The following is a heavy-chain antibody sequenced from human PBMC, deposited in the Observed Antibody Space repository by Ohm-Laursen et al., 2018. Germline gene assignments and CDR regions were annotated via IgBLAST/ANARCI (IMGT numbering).Heavy chain of an antibody. Sequence: SDTLSLTCAVYGGSFSGYYWSWIRQPPGKGLEWIGEINHSGSTNYNPSLKSRVTISVDTSKNQFSLKLSSVTAADTAVYYCARQTAGATHAFDIWGQGTMVTVSS. V-gene: IGHV4-34*01. CDR3: ARQTAGATHAFDI. CDR1: GGSFSGYY. CDR2: INHSGST. J-gene: IGHJ3*02. D-gene: IGHD1-26*01.